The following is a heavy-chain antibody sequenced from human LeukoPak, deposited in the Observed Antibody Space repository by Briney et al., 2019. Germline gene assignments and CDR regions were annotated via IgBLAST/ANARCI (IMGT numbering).Heavy chain of an antibody. CDR3: ARVSPYGSGIDNFDY. CDR1: GFTVSSNY. CDR2: IYSGGST. D-gene: IGHD3-10*01. V-gene: IGHV3-66*01. Sequence: GGSLRLSCAASGFTVSSNYMSWVRQAPGKGLERVSVIYSGGSTYYADSVKGRFTISRDNSKNTLYLQMNSLRAEDTAVYYCARVSPYGSGIDNFDYWGQGTLVTVSP. J-gene: IGHJ4*02.